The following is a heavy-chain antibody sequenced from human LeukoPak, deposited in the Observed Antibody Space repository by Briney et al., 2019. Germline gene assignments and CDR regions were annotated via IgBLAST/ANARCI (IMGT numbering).Heavy chain of an antibody. V-gene: IGHV3-9*01. CDR1: GFTFDDYA. Sequence: GGSLRLSCAASGFTFDDYAMHWVRQAPGKGLEWVSGISWNSGSIGYADSVKGRFTISRDNAKNSLYLQMNSLRAKDTALYYCAKGDKNSYGYSTDYMDVWGKGTTVTISS. CDR2: ISWNSGSI. CDR3: AKGDKNSYGYSTDYMDV. J-gene: IGHJ6*03. D-gene: IGHD5-18*01.